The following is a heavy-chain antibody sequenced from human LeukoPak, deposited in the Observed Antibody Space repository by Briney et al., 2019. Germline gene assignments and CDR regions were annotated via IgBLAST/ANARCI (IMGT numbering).Heavy chain of an antibody. CDR2: IYTSGST. Sequence: SQTLSLTCTVSGGSISSGSYYWSWIRQPAGKGLEWIGRIYTSGSTNYNPSLKSRVTISVDTSKNQFSLKLSSVTAADTAVYYCARGPPVLRYFDWFRSPPYYFDYWGQGTLVTVSS. V-gene: IGHV4-61*02. CDR1: GGSISSGSYY. J-gene: IGHJ4*02. CDR3: ARGPPVLRYFDWFRSPPYYFDY. D-gene: IGHD3-9*01.